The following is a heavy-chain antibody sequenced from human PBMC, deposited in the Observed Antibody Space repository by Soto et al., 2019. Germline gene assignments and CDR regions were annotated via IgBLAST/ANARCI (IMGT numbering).Heavy chain of an antibody. Sequence: QVQLVESGGGVVQPGRSLRLSCAASGFTFSSYGMHWVRQAPGKGLEWVAVISYDGTNKYYVDSVEGRFTISRNNSKTTLYLQINSLRAEDTAVYYCARAGMMAATKGAVYNWFDPWGQGTLVTVSS. D-gene: IGHD3-16*01. J-gene: IGHJ5*02. V-gene: IGHV3-30*03. CDR2: ISYDGTNK. CDR1: GFTFSSYG. CDR3: ARAGMMAATKGAVYNWFDP.